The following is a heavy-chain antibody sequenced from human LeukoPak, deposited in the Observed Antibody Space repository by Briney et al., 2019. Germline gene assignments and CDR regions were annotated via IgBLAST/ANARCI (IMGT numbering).Heavy chain of an antibody. CDR2: IWYDGSER. CDR1: GFTSSSFG. Sequence: PGKSLRLSCAASGFTSSSFGMHWVRQAPGKGLEWVAVIWYDGSERFYADSVKGRFTISRDNSKNTLYLQMNSLRVEDTAAYYCARGGNAFDIWGQGTMVTVSS. V-gene: IGHV3-33*01. CDR3: ARGGNAFDI. J-gene: IGHJ3*02. D-gene: IGHD1-14*01.